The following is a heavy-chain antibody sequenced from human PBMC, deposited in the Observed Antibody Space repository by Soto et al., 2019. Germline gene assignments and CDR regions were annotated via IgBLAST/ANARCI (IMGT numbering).Heavy chain of an antibody. CDR1: GYTFTDLY. D-gene: IGHD3-10*01. V-gene: IGHV1-2*02. CDR2: IDPRSGDR. Sequence: QVQLVQSGAEVKKPGASVTVSCKPAGYTFTDLYIHWVRQAPGQGLEWMGWIDPRSGDRRITQKFQGRVTMTRDTSTSTVYMELTSLTSDDTAVYYCARANYGPLDYWGQGTLVTVSS. J-gene: IGHJ4*02. CDR3: ARANYGPLDY.